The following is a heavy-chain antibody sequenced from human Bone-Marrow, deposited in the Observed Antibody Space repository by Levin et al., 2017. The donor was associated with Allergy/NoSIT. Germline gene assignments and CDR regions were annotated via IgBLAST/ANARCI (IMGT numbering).Heavy chain of an antibody. CDR3: VRTPGAIVVTPYFDY. CDR2: ISGSGDNT. CDR1: GFRFSDYV. D-gene: IGHD2-21*01. Sequence: GGSLRLSCAASGFRFSDYVMNWVRQAPGKGLEWVSVISGSGDNTYYADSVKGRFTISRDTSKNTLYLQMNSLSAEDAAIYYCVRTPGAIVVTPYFDYWGQGTLVTVSS. J-gene: IGHJ4*02. V-gene: IGHV3-23*01.